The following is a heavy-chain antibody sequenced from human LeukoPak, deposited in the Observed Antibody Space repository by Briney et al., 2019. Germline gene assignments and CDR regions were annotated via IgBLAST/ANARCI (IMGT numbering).Heavy chain of an antibody. V-gene: IGHV6-1*01. J-gene: IGHJ4*02. Sequence: SQTLTLTCTLSRDIVSSNSAPWHWITQSQSRGLDWLIRRYYRSKLYNDYAESVKNRITINPDTFKNQFSWQLSSVTPEDAAVYYCASLYDSSGYFDYWGQGTLVTVSS. CDR2: RYYRSKLYN. CDR1: RDIVSSNSAP. D-gene: IGHD3-22*01. CDR3: ASLYDSSGYFDY.